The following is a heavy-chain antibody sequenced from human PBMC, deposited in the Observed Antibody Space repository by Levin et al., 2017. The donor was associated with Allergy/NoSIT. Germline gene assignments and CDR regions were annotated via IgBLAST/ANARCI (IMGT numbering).Heavy chain of an antibody. Sequence: GESLKISCKCSLYSFTTYFIAFFLQMPFKGLEGMGSIYPGDSDTRYSPSFQGQVTISADKSINTAYLQWSSLKASDTAMYYCARGAHYSSGWWGYWGQGTVVTVSS. D-gene: IGHD6-19*01. CDR3: ARGAHYSSGWWGY. V-gene: IGHV5-51*01. CDR1: LYSFTTYF. CDR2: IYPGDSDT. J-gene: IGHJ4*02.